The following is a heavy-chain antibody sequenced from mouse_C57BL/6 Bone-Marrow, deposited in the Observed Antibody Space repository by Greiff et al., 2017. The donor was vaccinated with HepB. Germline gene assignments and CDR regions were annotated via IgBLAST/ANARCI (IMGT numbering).Heavy chain of an antibody. J-gene: IGHJ4*01. CDR1: GFTFSDYY. V-gene: IGHV5-12*01. CDR3: ARLRGNYVNAMDY. Sequence: EVKLMESGGGLVQPGGSLKLSCAASGFTFSDYYMYWVRQTPEKRLEWVAYISNGGGSTYYPDTVKGRFTISRDNAKNTLYLQMSRLKSEDTAMYYCARLRGNYVNAMDYWGQGTSVTVSS. CDR2: ISNGGGST. D-gene: IGHD2-1*01.